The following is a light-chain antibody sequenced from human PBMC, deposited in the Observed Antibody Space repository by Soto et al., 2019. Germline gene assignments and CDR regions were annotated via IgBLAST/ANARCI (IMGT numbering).Light chain of an antibody. Sequence: QSVLTQPASVSGSPGQSITIPCTGTSSDVGGYNYVSWYQHHPGKAPKLMIYDVSNRPSGVSNRFSGSKSCNTASLTISGLQPEDEADYYCSSYTTSNTRQIVLGTGTKVTVL. V-gene: IGLV2-14*03. CDR3: SSYTTSNTRQIV. J-gene: IGLJ1*01. CDR1: SSDVGGYNY. CDR2: DVS.